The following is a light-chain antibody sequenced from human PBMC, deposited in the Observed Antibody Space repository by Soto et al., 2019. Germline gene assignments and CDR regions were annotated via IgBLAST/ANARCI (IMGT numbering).Light chain of an antibody. CDR1: QSVRDSS. Sequence: EIVLTQSPGTLSLSPGETATLSYRASQSVRDSSLAWYQQKPGQAPRLLIYDASNRATGIPDRFSGSGSGTDFTLTISRLEPEDSAVYYCQQYGTSPPLTFGGGTKVEIK. V-gene: IGKV3-20*01. CDR3: QQYGTSPPLT. CDR2: DAS. J-gene: IGKJ4*01.